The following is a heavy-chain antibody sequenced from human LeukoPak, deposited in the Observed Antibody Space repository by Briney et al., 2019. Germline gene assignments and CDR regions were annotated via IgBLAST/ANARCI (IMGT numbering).Heavy chain of an antibody. V-gene: IGHV3-33*01. J-gene: IGHJ4*02. Sequence: GGSLRLSCAASGFILSNYGIHWVRQAPGKGLEWVAVIWYDGSNKYYADSVRGRFTISRDNSKNTLYLQMNSLRADDTAVYYCARPMITFGGGIAPFDYWGERTLVTVSS. CDR3: ARPMITFGGGIAPFDY. D-gene: IGHD3-16*02. CDR1: GFILSNYG. CDR2: IWYDGSNK.